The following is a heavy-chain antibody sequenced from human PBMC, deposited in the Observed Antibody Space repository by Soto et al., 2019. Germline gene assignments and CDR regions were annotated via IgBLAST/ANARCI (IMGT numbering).Heavy chain of an antibody. Sequence: SETLSLTCTVSGGSISSYYWSWIRQPPGKGLEWIGYIYYSGSTNYNPSLKSRVTISVDTSKNQFSLKLSSVTAADMAVYYCARGYCSSTSCFPGWFDPWGQGTLVTVSS. CDR3: ARGYCSSTSCFPGWFDP. CDR1: GGSISSYY. D-gene: IGHD2-2*01. V-gene: IGHV4-59*01. J-gene: IGHJ5*02. CDR2: IYYSGST.